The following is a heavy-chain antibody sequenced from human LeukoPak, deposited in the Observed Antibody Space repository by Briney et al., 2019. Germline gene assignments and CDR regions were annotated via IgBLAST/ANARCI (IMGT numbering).Heavy chain of an antibody. Sequence: SETLSLTCTVSGGSISSYYWSWIRQPPGKGLEWIGYIYYSGSTNYNPSLKSRVTISVDTSKNQFSLNLTSVTAADTAVYYCARHWNLLYYFDYWGHGTLVTVSS. D-gene: IGHD1-1*01. CDR3: ARHWNLLYYFDY. J-gene: IGHJ4*01. CDR1: GGSISSYY. V-gene: IGHV4-59*08. CDR2: IYYSGST.